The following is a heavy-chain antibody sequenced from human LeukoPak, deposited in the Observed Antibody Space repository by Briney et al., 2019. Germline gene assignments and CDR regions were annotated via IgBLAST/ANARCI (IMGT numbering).Heavy chain of an antibody. CDR1: GYTFISYG. CDR2: ISGYNGNT. J-gene: IGHJ4*02. CDR3: ARDSTSGSFSY. V-gene: IGHV1-18*01. Sequence: ASVNVSCKASGYTFISYGISWARQAPGQGLEWMGWISGYNGNTNYAQKLQGRVTMTTDTSTSTAYMELRSLRSNDTAVYYCARDSTSGSFSYWGQGTLVTVSS. D-gene: IGHD1-26*01.